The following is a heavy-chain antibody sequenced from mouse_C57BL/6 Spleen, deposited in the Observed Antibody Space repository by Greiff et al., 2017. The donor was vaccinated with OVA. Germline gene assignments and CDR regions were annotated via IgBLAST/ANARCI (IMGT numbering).Heavy chain of an antibody. V-gene: IGHV2-3*01. CDR1: GFSLTSYG. CDR2: IWGDGST. Sequence: VKLVESGPGLVAPSQSLSITCTVSGFSLTSYGVSWVRQPPGTGLEWLGVIWGDGSTNYHSAPISRLSISTDNSNSQVYVKMNSLQTDDTATDDCAKTNTVVANWYFDVWGTGTTVTVSS. CDR3: AKTNTVVANWYFDV. J-gene: IGHJ1*03. D-gene: IGHD1-1*01.